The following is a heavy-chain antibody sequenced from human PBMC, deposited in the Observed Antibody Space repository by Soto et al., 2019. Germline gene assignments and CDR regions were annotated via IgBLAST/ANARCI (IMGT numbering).Heavy chain of an antibody. CDR1: GFTLSNHA. CDR3: VREAVGRHFDLDY. V-gene: IGHV3-23*01. Sequence: GGSLRLSCAASGFTLSNHAMSWVRQAPGEGLEWVSGIDLSGSGTWYADSVKGRFTISRDNSKNTLHLQMNSLRAADTAVYYCVREAVGRHFDLDYWGQGTLVTVSS. J-gene: IGHJ4*02. D-gene: IGHD3-9*01. CDR2: IDLSGSGT.